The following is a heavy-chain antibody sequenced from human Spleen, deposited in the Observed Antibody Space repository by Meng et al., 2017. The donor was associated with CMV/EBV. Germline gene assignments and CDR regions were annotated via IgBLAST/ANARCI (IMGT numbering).Heavy chain of an antibody. D-gene: IGHD5-18*01. CDR2: TRYDGENK. J-gene: IGHJ4*02. CDR3: AKDAKRAGYSYGSYFDY. Sequence: GESLKISCTASGFSFSHYGMHWVRQAPGKGLEWVAFTRYDGENKYYADSVKGRLTISRDNSKNTLYLQMNSLRAEDTAVYYCAKDAKRAGYSYGSYFDYWGQGTRVTVSS. CDR1: GFSFSHYG. V-gene: IGHV3-30*02.